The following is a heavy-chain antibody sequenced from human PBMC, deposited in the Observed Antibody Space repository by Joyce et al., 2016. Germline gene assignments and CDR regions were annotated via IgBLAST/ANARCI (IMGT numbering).Heavy chain of an antibody. CDR2: IYYDGTT. CDR3: ARLTRSGPIYYYVDV. J-gene: IGHJ6*03. D-gene: IGHD3-3*01. CDR1: GGAICTNDYY. V-gene: IGHV4-39*01. Sequence: QLQLLESGPGLVKPSETLSLTCSVSGGAICTNDYYWAWIRQPPEKGLEWTGSIYYDGTTVYNPSLKSRVTVSVDTSKNQISLKLSSVTVADTAVYYCARLTRSGPIYYYVDVWGKGTMVTVSS.